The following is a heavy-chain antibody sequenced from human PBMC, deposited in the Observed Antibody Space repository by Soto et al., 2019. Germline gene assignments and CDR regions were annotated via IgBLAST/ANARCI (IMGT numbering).Heavy chain of an antibody. J-gene: IGHJ5*02. CDR1: GGSISSGGYY. D-gene: IGHD3-16*01. Sequence: QVQLQESGPGLVKPSQTLSLTCTVSGGSISSGGYYWSWIRQHPGKGLEWIGYIYYSGSTYYNPSLKSRVTISVDTSKNQSPRSLGPGTAADTAGYYGARNPSHLFTAWGPNWSNPWGQGTLVTVSS. V-gene: IGHV4-31*03. CDR2: IYYSGST. CDR3: ARNPSHLFTAWGPNWSNP.